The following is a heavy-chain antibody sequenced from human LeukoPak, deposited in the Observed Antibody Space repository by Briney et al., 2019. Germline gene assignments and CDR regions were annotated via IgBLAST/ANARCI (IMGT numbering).Heavy chain of an antibody. J-gene: IGHJ5*02. Sequence: GGPLRLSCAASGFTFSSYAMHWVRQAPGKGLEWVAVISYDGSNKYYADSVKGRFTISRDNSKNTLYLQMNSLRAETTAVYYVAREERVMVVGPAAIGLDAWGEGTLVTVSS. CDR2: ISYDGSNK. CDR1: GFTFSSYA. CDR3: AREERVMVVGPAAIGLDA. D-gene: IGHD2-2*02. V-gene: IGHV3-30-3*01.